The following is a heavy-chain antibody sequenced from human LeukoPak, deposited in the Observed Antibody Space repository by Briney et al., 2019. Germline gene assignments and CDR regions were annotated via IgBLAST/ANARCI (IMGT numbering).Heavy chain of an antibody. Sequence: GGSLRLSCAASGFTLRSYAIHWVRQAPGKGLQWVAFISYDAAVKYYADSVRGRFTVSRDNSKNTLSLQMNSLRPEDTAVYYCARDFSTWYSIDYWGRGTLVTVSS. V-gene: IGHV3-30-3*01. J-gene: IGHJ4*02. CDR3: ARDFSTWYSIDY. D-gene: IGHD2-15*01. CDR2: ISYDAAVK. CDR1: GFTLRSYA.